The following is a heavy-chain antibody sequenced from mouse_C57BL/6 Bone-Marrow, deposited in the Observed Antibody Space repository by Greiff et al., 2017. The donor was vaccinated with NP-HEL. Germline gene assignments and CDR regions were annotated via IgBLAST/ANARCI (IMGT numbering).Heavy chain of an antibody. Sequence: DVKLVESGGGLVQPGGSLKLSCAASGFTFSDYYMYWVRQTPEKRLEWVAYISNGGGSTYYPDTVKGRFTISRDNAKNTLYLQMSRLKSEDTAMYYCATYYYGSSYWGQGTTLTVSS. CDR1: GFTFSDYY. D-gene: IGHD1-1*01. V-gene: IGHV5-12*01. CDR2: ISNGGGST. CDR3: ATYYYGSSY. J-gene: IGHJ2*01.